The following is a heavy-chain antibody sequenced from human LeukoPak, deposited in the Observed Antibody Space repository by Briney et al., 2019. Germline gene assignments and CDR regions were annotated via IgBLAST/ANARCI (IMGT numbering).Heavy chain of an antibody. CDR3: ASLTMIVPAAI. J-gene: IGHJ3*02. CDR1: GFTFSSYG. D-gene: IGHD3-22*01. Sequence: PGRSLRLSCAASGFTFSSYGMHWVRQAPGKGLEWVAVISYDGSNKYYADSVKGRFTISRDNSKNTLYLQMNSLRAEDTAVYYCASLTMIVPAAIWGQGTMVTVSS. V-gene: IGHV3-30*03. CDR2: ISYDGSNK.